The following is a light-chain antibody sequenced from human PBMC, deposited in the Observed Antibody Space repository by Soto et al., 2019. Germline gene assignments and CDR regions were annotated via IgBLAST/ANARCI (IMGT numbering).Light chain of an antibody. CDR1: SSNIGINT. V-gene: IGLV1-44*01. CDR3: AAWDDSLNGHVA. CDR2: SNY. J-gene: IGLJ2*01. Sequence: QSVLTQAPSASGTPGQSVTISCSGSSSNIGINTVNWYQQLPGTAPKLLIYSNYQRPSGVPDRFSGSKSGTSASLAISGLQSEDEADYYCAAWDDSLNGHVAFGGGTKLTVL.